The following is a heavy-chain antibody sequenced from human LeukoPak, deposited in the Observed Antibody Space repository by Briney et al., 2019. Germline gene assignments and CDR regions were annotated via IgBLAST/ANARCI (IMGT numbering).Heavy chain of an antibody. V-gene: IGHV3-11*01. CDR2: ISSSGSAI. J-gene: IGHJ6*02. CDR1: GFTFSDYY. CDR3: ARDSYDSLFVSSWYLMDV. Sequence: GGSLRLSCAASGFTFSDYYMSWIRQAPGKGLEWVSYISSSGSAIYYADSVKGRFTISRDNAKNSLYLQMNSLRAEDTAVYYCARDSYDSLFVSSWYLMDVWGQGTTVTVSS. D-gene: IGHD6-13*01.